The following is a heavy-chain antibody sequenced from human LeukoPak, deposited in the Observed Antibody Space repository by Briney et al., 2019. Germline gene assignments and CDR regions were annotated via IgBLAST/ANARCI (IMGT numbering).Heavy chain of an antibody. CDR3: ARGRLVVYATPFDY. Sequence: PSETLSLTCAVYGGSFSGYYWSWIRQPPGKGLEWIGEINHSGSTNYNPSLKSRVTISVDTSKNQFSLKLSSVTAADTAVYYCARGRLVVYATPFDYWGQGTLVTVSS. D-gene: IGHD2-8*02. V-gene: IGHV4-34*01. J-gene: IGHJ4*02. CDR2: INHSGST. CDR1: GGSFSGYY.